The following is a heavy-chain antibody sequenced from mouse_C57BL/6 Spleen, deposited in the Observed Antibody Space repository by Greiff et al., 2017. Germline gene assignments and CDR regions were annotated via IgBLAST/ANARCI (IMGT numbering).Heavy chain of an antibody. CDR1: GYSFTGYY. D-gene: IGHD2-5*01. CDR2: INPSTGGT. Sequence: VQLQQSGPELVKPGASVKISCKASGYSFTGYYMNWVKQSPEKSLEWMGEINPSTGGTTYNQKFKAKATLTVDKSSSTAYMQLKSLTSEDSAVYYCARRDNNYVEDYWGQGTTLTVSS. CDR3: ARRDNNYVEDY. J-gene: IGHJ2*01. V-gene: IGHV1-42*01.